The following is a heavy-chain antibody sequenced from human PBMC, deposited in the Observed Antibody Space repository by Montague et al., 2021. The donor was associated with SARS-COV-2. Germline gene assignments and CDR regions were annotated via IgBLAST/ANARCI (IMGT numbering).Heavy chain of an antibody. CDR3: ARSTGHFDY. V-gene: IGHV3-48*02. J-gene: IGHJ4*02. CDR1: GFTFSIYS. D-gene: IGHD7-27*01. Sequence: LRLSLSASGFTFSIYSMNWVRQAPGKGLEWVSYITGTSSLVHYADSVKGRFTISRDNAQNSLYLQMNSLRDEDTAVYYCARSTGHFDYWGLGTLVTVSS. CDR2: ITGTSSLV.